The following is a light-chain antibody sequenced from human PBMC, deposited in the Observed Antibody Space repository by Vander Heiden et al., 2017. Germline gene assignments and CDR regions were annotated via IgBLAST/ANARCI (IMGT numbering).Light chain of an antibody. CDR1: SSNIGAGYD. CDR3: QSYDSSLSGWGV. V-gene: IGLV1-40*01. Sequence: QSVLTQPPSVSGAPGQRVTISCTGSSSNIGAGYDVHWYQQLPGTAPNLLLYGNSNRPSGVPDRFSGSKSGTSASLAITGLQAEDEADYYCQSYDSSLSGWGVFGGGTKLTVL. J-gene: IGLJ2*01. CDR2: GNS.